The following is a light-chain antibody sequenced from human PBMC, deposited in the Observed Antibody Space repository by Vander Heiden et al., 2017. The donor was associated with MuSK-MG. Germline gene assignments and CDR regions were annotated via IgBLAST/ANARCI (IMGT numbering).Light chain of an antibody. CDR1: SSNIGNNA. CDR2: YDD. Sequence: QSVLTPPPSVSEAPSPRVTISCSGSSSNIGNNAVNWYQQHPGKAPKLLIYYDDLLPSGVSDRFSGSKSGTSASLAISGLQSEDEADYYCAAWDDSLNGPVFGGGTKLTVL. CDR3: AAWDDSLNGPV. V-gene: IGLV1-36*01. J-gene: IGLJ3*02.